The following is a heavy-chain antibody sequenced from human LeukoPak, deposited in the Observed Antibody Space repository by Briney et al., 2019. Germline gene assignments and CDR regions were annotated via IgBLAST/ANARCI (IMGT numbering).Heavy chain of an antibody. V-gene: IGHV3-23*01. J-gene: IGHJ3*01. D-gene: IGHD3-22*01. CDR2: ISASGVDT. CDR3: AKRPRDSSGYYLGAFDG. Sequence: PGGSLRLSCAASGFTFSSYAMTWVRQAPGKGLEWVSAISASGVDTYYPDSVKGRFTISRDNSKNTLYLHMISLRAEDTAVYFCAKRPRDSSGYYLGAFDGWGQGTTVTVSS. CDR1: GFTFSSYA.